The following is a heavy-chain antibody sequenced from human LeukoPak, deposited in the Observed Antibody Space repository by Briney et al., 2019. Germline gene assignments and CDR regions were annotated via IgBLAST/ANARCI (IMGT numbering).Heavy chain of an antibody. D-gene: IGHD3/OR15-3a*01. V-gene: IGHV3-23*01. CDR2: ISGSGAST. J-gene: IGHJ4*02. CDR1: VFTLSTYA. CDR3: ANLKIWTYFDD. Sequence: PGGSLRLSCAASVFTLSTYAMSWVRPAPGKGREWVSGISGSGASTYYADSVKGRFTIARDNSKNTLYLQMHSLRDEDTAVYYCANLKIWTYFDDWGQGTLVTVSS.